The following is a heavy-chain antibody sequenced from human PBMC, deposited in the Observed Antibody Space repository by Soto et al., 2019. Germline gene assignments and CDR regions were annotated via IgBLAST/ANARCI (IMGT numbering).Heavy chain of an antibody. CDR2: IYSGGST. CDR3: AKGISGYNAPLDH. V-gene: IGHV3-53*01. Sequence: PGGSLRLSCAVSGFSVSSSHMNWVRQAPGKGLEWVSVIYSGGSTYYAVSVKGRFTISRDNSKNTLYVQMNSLRAEDTAVYYCAKGISGYNAPLDHWGQGTLVTVSS. CDR1: GFSVSSSH. D-gene: IGHD1-20*01. J-gene: IGHJ4*02.